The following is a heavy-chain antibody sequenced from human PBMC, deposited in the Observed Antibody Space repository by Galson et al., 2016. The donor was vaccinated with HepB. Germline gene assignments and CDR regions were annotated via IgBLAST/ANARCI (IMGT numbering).Heavy chain of an antibody. V-gene: IGHV3-23*01. D-gene: IGHD3-22*01. CDR1: GFTFSSYA. CDR2: ISGSGGST. J-gene: IGHJ4*02. CDR3: AKSPWYDSSGYYYFDY. Sequence: SLRLSCAASGFTFSSYAMSWVRQAPGEGLEWISGISGSGGSTFYADSVKGRFTISRDKSKNTLYLLMNSLRAEDTAVYHCAKSPWYDSSGYYYFDYWGQGTLVTVSS.